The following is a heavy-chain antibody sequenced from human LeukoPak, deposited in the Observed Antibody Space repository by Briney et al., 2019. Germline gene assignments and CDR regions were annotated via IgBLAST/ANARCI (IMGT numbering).Heavy chain of an antibody. J-gene: IGHJ4*02. D-gene: IGHD3-22*01. V-gene: IGHV4-34*01. CDR3: ASLHYYDSSGYHEYDY. CDR2: INHSGST. Sequence: SETLSLTCAVYGGSFSGYYWSWIRQPPGKGLEWIGEINHSGSTNYNPSLKSRVTIPVDTPKNQFSLKLSSVTAADTAVYYCASLHYYDSSGYHEYDYWGQGTLVTVSS. CDR1: GGSFSGYY.